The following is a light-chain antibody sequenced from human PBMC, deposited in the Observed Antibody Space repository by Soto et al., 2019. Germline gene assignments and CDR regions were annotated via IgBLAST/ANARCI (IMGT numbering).Light chain of an antibody. CDR2: GAS. J-gene: IGKJ1*01. V-gene: IGKV3-15*01. Sequence: EIVLTQSPVTLSVSPGERATLSCRASQSVSNNLAWYQQKPGQAPRLLIHGASTRATGIPARFGGSGSGTEFTLTISRLEPEDFAVYYCQQYGTSEGTFGQGTKVDIK. CDR3: QQYGTSEGT. CDR1: QSVSNN.